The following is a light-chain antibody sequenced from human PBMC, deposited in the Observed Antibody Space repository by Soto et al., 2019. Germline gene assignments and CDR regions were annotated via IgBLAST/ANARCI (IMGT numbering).Light chain of an antibody. V-gene: IGKV1-5*01. CDR1: QSISSW. CDR2: DAS. Sequence: DIQMTQSPSTLSASVGDRVTMTGRASQSISSWLAWYQQKPGKAPKLLIYDASSLESGVPSSFSGSGSGTEFTLTISSLQPDDFATYYCQPYNSYPWTFGQGTQVEIK. J-gene: IGKJ1*01. CDR3: QPYNSYPWT.